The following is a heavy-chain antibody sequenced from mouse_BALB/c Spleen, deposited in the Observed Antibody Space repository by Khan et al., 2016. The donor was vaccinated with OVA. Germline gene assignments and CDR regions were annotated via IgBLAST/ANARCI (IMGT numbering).Heavy chain of an antibody. D-gene: IGHD2-1*01. Sequence: VQLQESGTELVKPGASVKLSCKASGYTFTSYWMHWVKQRPGQGLEWIGEINPGNGLTNYNERFKNKATLTADKSSSTAYMQLSSLTSEDSTVYYCARSTVFYWYFDVWGAGTTLTVSS. V-gene: IGHV1S81*02. J-gene: IGHJ1*01. CDR3: ARSTVFYWYFDV. CDR1: GYTFTSYW. CDR2: INPGNGLT.